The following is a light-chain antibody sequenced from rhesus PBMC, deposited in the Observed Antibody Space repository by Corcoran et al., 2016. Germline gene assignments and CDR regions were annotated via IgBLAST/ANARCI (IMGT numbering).Light chain of an antibody. V-gene: IGKV1-22*01. Sequence: DIQMTQSPSSLSASVGDTVTITCRESQSISSWLDWYQQKPGKAPKLLIYKASSLQSGVPSRFSGSGSGTDFTLTISSLQPEDVSTYYCLQYSSSPYSFGQGTKVEIK. CDR2: KAS. J-gene: IGKJ2*01. CDR1: QSISSW. CDR3: LQYSSSPYS.